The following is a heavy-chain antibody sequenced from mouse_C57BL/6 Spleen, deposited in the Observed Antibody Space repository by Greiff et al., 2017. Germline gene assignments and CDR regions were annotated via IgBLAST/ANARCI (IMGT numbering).Heavy chain of an antibody. V-gene: IGHV1-55*01. CDR2: IYPGSGST. J-gene: IGHJ2*01. CDR3: AREGIYDGYYHFDC. D-gene: IGHD2-3*01. CDR1: GYTFTSYW. Sequence: QVQLQQPGAELVKPGASVKMSCKASGYTFTSYWITWVKQRPGQGLEWIGDIYPGSGSTNYNEKFKSKATLTVDTSSSTAYMQLSSLTSEDSAVYYCAREGIYDGYYHFDCWGQGTTLTVSS.